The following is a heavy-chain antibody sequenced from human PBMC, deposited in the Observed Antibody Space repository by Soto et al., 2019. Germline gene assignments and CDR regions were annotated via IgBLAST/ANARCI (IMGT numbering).Heavy chain of an antibody. V-gene: IGHV1-69*01. D-gene: IGHD3-22*01. CDR1: GGTFSGFA. CDR2: IIPIFGTV. J-gene: IGHJ2*01. Sequence: QVQLEQSGAEVKKAGSSVKVSCKASGGTFSGFAISWVRQAPGQGLQWVGGIIPIFGTVKYAQKFHDRVTITADDSTGTSSMELSGLTSEDTAIYYCARDPYYYHSSGNLAGYVDLWGRGTLVTVSS. CDR3: ARDPYYYHSSGNLAGYVDL.